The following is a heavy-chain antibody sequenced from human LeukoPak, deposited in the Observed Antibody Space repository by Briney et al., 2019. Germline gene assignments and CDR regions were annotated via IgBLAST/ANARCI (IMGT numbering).Heavy chain of an antibody. CDR2: IYTSGST. CDR3: ARDSRTIGITYYFDY. Sequence: PSETLSLTCTVSGGSISSYYWSWIRQPAGKGLEWIGRIYTSGSTNYNPSLKSRVTISVDTSMNQFSLKLSSVTAADTAVYYCARDSRTIGITYYFDYWGQGTLVTVSS. D-gene: IGHD3-10*01. J-gene: IGHJ4*02. V-gene: IGHV4-4*07. CDR1: GGSISSYY.